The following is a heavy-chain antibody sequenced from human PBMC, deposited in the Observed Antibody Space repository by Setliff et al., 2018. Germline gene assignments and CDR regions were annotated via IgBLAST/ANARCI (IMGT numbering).Heavy chain of an antibody. CDR3: ARILEYCSSTSCYTLDY. V-gene: IGHV2-5*01. CDR1: GFSLSNASMG. CDR2: IYWNDDK. D-gene: IGHD2-2*02. Sequence: SGPTLVNPTETLTLTCTVSGFSLSNASMGVSWIRQPPGKALEWLALIYWNDDKRYSPSLKSRLTITKDTSKNQVVLTMTNMDPVDTATYYCARILEYCSSTSCYTLDYWGQGTLVTVSS. J-gene: IGHJ4*02.